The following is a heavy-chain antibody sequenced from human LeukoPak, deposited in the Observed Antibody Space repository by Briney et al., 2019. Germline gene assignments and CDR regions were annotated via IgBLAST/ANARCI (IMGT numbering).Heavy chain of an antibody. CDR3: ARGSCSSTSCYYYYYMDV. D-gene: IGHD2-2*01. V-gene: IGHV4-4*07. CDR2: IYTSGST. Sequence: PSETLSLTCTVSGGSISSYYWSWIRQPAGKGLEWIGRIYTSGSTNYNPSLKSRVTMSVDTSKNQFSLKLSSVTAADTAVYYCARGSCSSTSCYYYYYMDVWGKGTTVTISS. J-gene: IGHJ6*03. CDR1: GGSISSYY.